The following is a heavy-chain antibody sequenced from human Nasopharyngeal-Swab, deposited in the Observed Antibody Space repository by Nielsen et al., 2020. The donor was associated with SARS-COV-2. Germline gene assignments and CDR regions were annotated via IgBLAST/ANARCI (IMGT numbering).Heavy chain of an antibody. Sequence: ASVKVSCKASGYTFTSYGISWVRQAPGQGLEWMGWISAYNGNTNYAQKLQGRVTMTTDTSTSTAHMELRSLRSDDTAVYYCARVDTAMAASDYWGQGTLVTVSS. CDR1: GYTFTSYG. J-gene: IGHJ4*02. V-gene: IGHV1-18*01. CDR2: ISAYNGNT. CDR3: ARVDTAMAASDY. D-gene: IGHD5-18*01.